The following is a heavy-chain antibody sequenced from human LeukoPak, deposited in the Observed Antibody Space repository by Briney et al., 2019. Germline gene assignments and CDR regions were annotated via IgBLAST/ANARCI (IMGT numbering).Heavy chain of an antibody. CDR3: ARERGGYSYGDY. D-gene: IGHD5-18*01. Sequence: GASVKVSCKASGYTFSSYGISWVRQAPGQGLEWMGWINTYNGNTNYAQKLQGRVTLTTDTSTNTAYMELRSLRSDDTAVYYCARERGGYSYGDYWGQGTLVTVSS. CDR2: INTYNGNT. J-gene: IGHJ4*02. V-gene: IGHV1-18*01. CDR1: GYTFSSYG.